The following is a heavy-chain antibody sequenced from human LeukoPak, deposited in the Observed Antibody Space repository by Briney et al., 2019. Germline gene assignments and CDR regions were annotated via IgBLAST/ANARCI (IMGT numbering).Heavy chain of an antibody. CDR1: DDSISNYY. J-gene: IGHJ6*02. CDR3: ARGIILGVTGYYYYGLDV. D-gene: IGHD1-26*01. V-gene: IGHV4-59*01. Sequence: SQTLSLTCTVSDDSISNYYWTWIRQPPGKGLEWIGYIYYSGSTNYNTSLKSRVTISVDTSRKQFSLKLSSVTAADTAVYYCARGIILGVTGYYYYGLDVWGQGTTVTVSS. CDR2: IYYSGST.